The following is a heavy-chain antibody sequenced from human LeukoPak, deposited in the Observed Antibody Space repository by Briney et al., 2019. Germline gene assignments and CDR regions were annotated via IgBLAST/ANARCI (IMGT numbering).Heavy chain of an antibody. CDR1: GYTFTGYY. CDR3: ARSVSQVTTRHFDY. D-gene: IGHD4-17*01. J-gene: IGHJ4*02. CDR2: INPNSGGT. V-gene: IGHV1-2*02. Sequence: ASVKVSCKASGYTFTGYYMHWVRQAPGQGLEWMGWINPNSGGTNYAQKFQGRVTMTRDTSISTAYMELSRLRSDDTAVYYCARSVSQVTTRHFDYWGQGTLVTVSS.